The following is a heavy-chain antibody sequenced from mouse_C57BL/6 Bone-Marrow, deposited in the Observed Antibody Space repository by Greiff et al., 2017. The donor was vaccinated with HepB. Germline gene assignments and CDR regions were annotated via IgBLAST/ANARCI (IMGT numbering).Heavy chain of an antibody. V-gene: IGHV1-69*01. CDR3: ARWKDPYWYFDV. Sequence: QVQLQQPGAELVMPGASVKLSCKASGYTFTSYWMHWVKQRPGQGLEWIGEIDPSDSYTNYNQKFKGKSTLTVDKSSSTAYMQLSSLTSEDSAVYYCARWKDPYWYFDVWGTGTTVTVSS. J-gene: IGHJ1*03. CDR2: IDPSDSYT. CDR1: GYTFTSYW.